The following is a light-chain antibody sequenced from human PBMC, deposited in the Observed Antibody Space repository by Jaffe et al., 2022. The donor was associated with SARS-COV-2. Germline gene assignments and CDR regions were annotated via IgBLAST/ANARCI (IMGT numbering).Light chain of an antibody. Sequence: QSALTQPPSASGSPGQSVTISCAGTSRDVGGHNYVSWYQQHPGKAPKLVIFEVNKRPSGVPVRFSGSKSGNTAFLTVSGLQAEDEADYYCSSYAGNNNFIFGGGTKLTVL. CDR3: SSYAGNNNFI. V-gene: IGLV2-8*01. CDR2: EVN. CDR1: SRDVGGHNY. J-gene: IGLJ2*01.